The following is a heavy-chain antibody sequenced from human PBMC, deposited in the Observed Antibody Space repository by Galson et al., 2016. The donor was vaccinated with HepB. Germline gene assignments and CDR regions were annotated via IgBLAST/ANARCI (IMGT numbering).Heavy chain of an antibody. V-gene: IGHV3-23*01. Sequence: SLRLSCAASGLTLSSYAVTWVRQAPGKGLEWVSTISGSGNSILYGDSVKGRFTISRDNSKNIVYLQMNSLRAEDTALYYCAKDPNGDYIGAYDSWGQGTLCTVSS. J-gene: IGHJ4*02. CDR1: GLTLSSYA. CDR2: ISGSGNSI. CDR3: AKDPNGDYIGAYDS. D-gene: IGHD4-17*01.